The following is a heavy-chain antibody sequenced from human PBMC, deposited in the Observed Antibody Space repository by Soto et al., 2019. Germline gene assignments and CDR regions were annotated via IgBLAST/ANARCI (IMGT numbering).Heavy chain of an antibody. CDR3: AKDRSVSVDIVATIISLYFDY. CDR1: GFTFSSYG. Sequence: PGGSLRLSCAASGFTFSSYGMHWVRQAPGKGLEWVAVISYDGSNKYYADSVKGRFTISRDNSKNTLYLQMNSLRAEDTAVYYCAKDRSVSVDIVATIISLYFDYWGQGTLVTVSS. J-gene: IGHJ4*02. V-gene: IGHV3-30*18. CDR2: ISYDGSNK. D-gene: IGHD5-12*01.